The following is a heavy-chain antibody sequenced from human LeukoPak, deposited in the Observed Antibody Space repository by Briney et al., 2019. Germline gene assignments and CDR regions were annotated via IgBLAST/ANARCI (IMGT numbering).Heavy chain of an antibody. J-gene: IGHJ4*02. CDR2: ISGSGGST. CDR3: AKCGWLLNYFDY. Sequence: GGSLRLSCAASGFTFSSCAMSWVRQAPGKGLEWVSAISGSGGSTYYADSVKGRFTISRDNSKNTLYLQMNSLRAEDTAVYYCAKCGWLLNYFDYWGQGTLVTVSS. V-gene: IGHV3-23*01. CDR1: GFTFSSCA. D-gene: IGHD3-9*01.